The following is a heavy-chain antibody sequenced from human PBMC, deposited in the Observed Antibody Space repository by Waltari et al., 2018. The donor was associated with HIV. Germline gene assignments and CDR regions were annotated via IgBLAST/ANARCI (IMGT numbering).Heavy chain of an antibody. V-gene: IGHV3-48*04. CDR2: ISSSSNTI. CDR1: GFTFSSYA. D-gene: IGHD6-6*01. Sequence: EVQLVESGGGLVQPGGSLRLSCAASGFTFSSYAMNWVRQAPGKGLEWVSYISSSSNTINYADSVKGRFTISRDNAKNLLYLQMSSLRAEDTAVYFCARERFGSSYFGYWGQGTLVTVSS. J-gene: IGHJ4*02. CDR3: ARERFGSSYFGY.